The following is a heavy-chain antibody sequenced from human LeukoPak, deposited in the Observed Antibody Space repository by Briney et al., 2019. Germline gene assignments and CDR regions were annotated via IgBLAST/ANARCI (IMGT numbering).Heavy chain of an antibody. Sequence: ASVKVSCKASGYTFATFGISWVRQAPGQGLEWIGWISGYDANTNYAQKFQGRVTMTTDTSTSTAYMELRSLRSDDTAVYYCARGNLGGGEHYYYYMDVWGKGTTVTVSS. J-gene: IGHJ6*03. CDR1: GYTFATFG. V-gene: IGHV1-18*01. D-gene: IGHD3-16*01. CDR3: ARGNLGGGEHYYYYMDV. CDR2: ISGYDANT.